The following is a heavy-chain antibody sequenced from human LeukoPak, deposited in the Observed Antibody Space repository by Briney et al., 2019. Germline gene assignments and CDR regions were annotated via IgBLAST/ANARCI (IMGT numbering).Heavy chain of an antibody. J-gene: IGHJ5*02. Sequence: GGSLRLSCAASGFIFNNHYMTWVRQAPGKGLEWVANIKQDGSETYYLDSVKGRFTISRDNAKNSLYLQLNNVRAEDTAVYYCARDSLGGSSYVSWGQGTLVTVSS. CDR3: ARDSLGGSSYVS. CDR2: IKQDGSET. D-gene: IGHD3-10*01. CDR1: GFIFNNHY. V-gene: IGHV3-7*04.